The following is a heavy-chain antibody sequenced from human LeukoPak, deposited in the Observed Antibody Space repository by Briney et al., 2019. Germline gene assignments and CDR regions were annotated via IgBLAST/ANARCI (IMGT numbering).Heavy chain of an antibody. J-gene: IGHJ6*03. V-gene: IGHV4-39*07. CDR2: LYYSGST. D-gene: IGHD2-21*01. CDR3: AREHIMVVIAVGDHYYTDV. CDR1: GDSISSSNSY. Sequence: PSETLSLTCTVSGDSISSSNSYRGWIRQPPGKGLEWIGSLYYSGSTYYNPSLKSRVTISVDTSKNQFSLKLTSVTAADTAVYYCAREHIMVVIAVGDHYYTDVWGKGTTVTVSS.